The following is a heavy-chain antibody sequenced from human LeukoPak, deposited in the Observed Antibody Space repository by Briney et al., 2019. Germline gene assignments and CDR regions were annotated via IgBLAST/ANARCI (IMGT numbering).Heavy chain of an antibody. CDR1: GASINDYY. CDR3: TRVVNGGHFDY. J-gene: IGHJ4*02. D-gene: IGHD2-8*01. Sequence: SETLSLTCSVSGASINDYYWTWIRQPPGKGLEWIGYVYHTGTSGYHPSLKSRVAMSLDTSKNQVPLQLSSVTAADTAVYFCTRVVNGGHFDYWGQGTLVTVSS. V-gene: IGHV4-59*12. CDR2: VYHTGTS.